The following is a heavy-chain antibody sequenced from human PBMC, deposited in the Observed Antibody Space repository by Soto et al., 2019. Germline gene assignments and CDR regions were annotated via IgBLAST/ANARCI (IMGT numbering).Heavy chain of an antibody. CDR1: GGSISSYY. CDR3: ARAWGFGRAHNRFGL. CDR2: IYYSGST. Sequence: SESLSLTCTVSGGSISSYYWSWIRQPPGKGLEWIGYIYYSGSTNYNPSLKSRVTISVDTSKNQFSLKLSSVTAADTAVYYCARAWGFGRAHNRFGLWGKGA. V-gene: IGHV4-59*01. J-gene: IGHJ5*02. D-gene: IGHD7-27*01.